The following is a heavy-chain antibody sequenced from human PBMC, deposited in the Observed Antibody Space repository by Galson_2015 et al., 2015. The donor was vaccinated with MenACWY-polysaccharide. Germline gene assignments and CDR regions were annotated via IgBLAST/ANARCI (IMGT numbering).Heavy chain of an antibody. CDR3: ARVPRYSSSWIFDY. J-gene: IGHJ4*02. CDR2: IYYSGST. V-gene: IGHV4-39*07. D-gene: IGHD6-13*01. Sequence: SEPLSLTCTVSGGSISSGDYSWSWIRQPPGKGLEWIGSIYYSGSTYYNPSLKSRVTISVDTSKNQFSLKLSSVTAADTAVYYCARVPRYSSSWIFDYWGQGTLVTVSS. CDR1: GGSISSGDYS.